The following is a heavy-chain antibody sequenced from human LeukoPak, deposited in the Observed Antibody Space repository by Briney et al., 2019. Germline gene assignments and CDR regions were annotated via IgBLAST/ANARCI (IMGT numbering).Heavy chain of an antibody. CDR3: ARSTWLLDK. CDR2: INHIGST. CDR1: GGSFGDYD. J-gene: IGHJ4*02. D-gene: IGHD3-22*01. Sequence: SETLSLTCAVYGGSFGDYDWNWIRQSPGKGLEWIGKINHIGSTNYIPSLKSRLTISVDMSKNQFSLKLSSVTAADTAVYYCARSTWLLDKWGQGTLVTVSS. V-gene: IGHV4-34*01.